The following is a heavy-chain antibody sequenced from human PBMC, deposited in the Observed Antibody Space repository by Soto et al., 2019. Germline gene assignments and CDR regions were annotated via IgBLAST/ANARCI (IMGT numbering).Heavy chain of an antibody. CDR3: ARGHYYYDSSGYHFDY. J-gene: IGHJ4*02. D-gene: IGHD3-22*01. CDR1: GFTFSSYA. V-gene: IGHV3-30-3*01. CDR2: ISYDGSNK. Sequence: QVQLVESGGGVVQPGRSLRLSCAASGFTFSSYAMHWVRQAPGKGLEWVAVISYDGSNKYYADSVKGRFTISRDNSKNTLYLQMNSLRAEDTAVYYCARGHYYYDSSGYHFDYWGQGTLVTVSS.